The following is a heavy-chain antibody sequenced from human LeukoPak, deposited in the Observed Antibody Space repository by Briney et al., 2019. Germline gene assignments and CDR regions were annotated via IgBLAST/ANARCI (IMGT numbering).Heavy chain of an antibody. D-gene: IGHD3-16*01. J-gene: IGHJ6*02. CDR1: GFSFSSYA. Sequence: GGSLRLSCATSGFSFSSYALHWARQAPGKGLEWVASINHNGNVNYYVDSVKGRFTISRDNAKNSLYLQMSNLRAEDTAVYFCARGGGLDVWGQGATVTVSS. CDR3: ARGGGLDV. V-gene: IGHV3-7*03. CDR2: INHNGNVN.